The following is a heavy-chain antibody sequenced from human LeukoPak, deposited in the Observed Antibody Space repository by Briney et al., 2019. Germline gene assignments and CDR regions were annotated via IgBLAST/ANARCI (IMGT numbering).Heavy chain of an antibody. CDR3: ARIFDYYGPGSWAGV. V-gene: IGHV4-30-2*01. J-gene: IGHJ6*04. CDR1: GGSISSGGYY. Sequence: PSETLSLTCTVSGGSISSGGYYWSWIRQPPGKGLEWIGYIYHSGSTYYNPSLKSRVTISVDRSKNQFSLKLSSVTAADTAVYYCARIFDYYGPGSWAGVWGKGTTVIVSS. CDR2: IYHSGST. D-gene: IGHD3-10*01.